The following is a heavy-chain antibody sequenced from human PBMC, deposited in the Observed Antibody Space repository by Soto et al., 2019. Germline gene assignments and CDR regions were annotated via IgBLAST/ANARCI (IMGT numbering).Heavy chain of an antibody. V-gene: IGHV1-69*13. CDR3: ARDYYDSSGYAYDAFDI. D-gene: IGHD3-22*01. J-gene: IGHJ3*02. CDR2: IIPIFGTA. Sequence: WASVKVSCKASGGTFSSYAISWVRQAPGQGLEWMGGIIPIFGTANYAQKFQGRVTITADESTSTAYMELSSLRSEDTAVYYCARDYYDSSGYAYDAFDIWGQGTMVTVSS. CDR1: GGTFSSYA.